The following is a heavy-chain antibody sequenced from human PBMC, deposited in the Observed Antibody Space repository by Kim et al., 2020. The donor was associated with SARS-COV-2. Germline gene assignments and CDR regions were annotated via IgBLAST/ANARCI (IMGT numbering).Heavy chain of an antibody. D-gene: IGHD6-13*01. CDR3: ARLGRGQQLVRALGYFQH. V-gene: IGHV4-34*01. Sequence: SETLSLTCAVYGGSFSGYYWSWIRQPPGKGLEWIGEINHSGSTNYNPSLKSRVTISVDTSKNQFSLKLSSVTAADTAVYYCARLGRGQQLVRALGYFQHWGQGTLVTVSS. J-gene: IGHJ1*01. CDR2: INHSGST. CDR1: GGSFSGYY.